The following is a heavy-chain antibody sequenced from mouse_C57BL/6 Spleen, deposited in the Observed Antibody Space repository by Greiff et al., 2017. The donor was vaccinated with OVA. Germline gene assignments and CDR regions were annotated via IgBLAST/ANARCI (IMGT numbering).Heavy chain of an antibody. D-gene: IGHD2-3*01. V-gene: IGHV1-61*01. CDR3: ARKDGYYNY. J-gene: IGHJ2*01. CDR1: GYTFTSYW. Sequence: VQLQQPGAELVRPGSSVKLSCKASGYTFTSYWMDWVKQRPGQGLEWIGNIYPSDSETHYNQKFKDKATLTVDKSSSTAYMQLSSLTSEDSAVYYCARKDGYYNYWGQGTTLTVSS. CDR2: IYPSDSET.